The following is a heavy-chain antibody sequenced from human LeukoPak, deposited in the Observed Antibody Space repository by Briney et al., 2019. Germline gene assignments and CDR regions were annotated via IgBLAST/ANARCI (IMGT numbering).Heavy chain of an antibody. J-gene: IGHJ3*02. CDR1: GSTFSSYS. D-gene: IGHD3-22*01. CDR3: ARNYDSSGYHDAFDI. Sequence: PGGSLRLSCAASGSTFSSYSMNWVRQAPGKGLEWVSYISSSSSTIYYADSVKGRFTISRDNAKNSLYLQMNSLRAEDTAVYYCARNYDSSGYHDAFDIWGQGTMVTVSS. CDR2: ISSSSSTI. V-gene: IGHV3-48*01.